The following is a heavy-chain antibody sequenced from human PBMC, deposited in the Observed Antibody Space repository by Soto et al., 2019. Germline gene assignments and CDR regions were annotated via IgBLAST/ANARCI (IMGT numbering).Heavy chain of an antibody. D-gene: IGHD3-16*01. Sequence: WGSLRLCCAASGFTCSSYGMHWFRQAPGKGLEWVAVISYDGSNKYYADSVKGRFTISRDNSKNTLYLQMNSLRAEDTAVYYCAQGDIHICFLPLRGQGTLVPVSS. CDR1: GFTCSSYG. V-gene: IGHV3-30*03. J-gene: IGHJ4*02. CDR2: ISYDGSNK. CDR3: AQGDIHICFLPL.